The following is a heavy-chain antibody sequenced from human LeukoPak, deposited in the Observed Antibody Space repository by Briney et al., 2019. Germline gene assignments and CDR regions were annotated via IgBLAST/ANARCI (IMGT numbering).Heavy chain of an antibody. Sequence: SETLSLTCTVSGGSISGYYWSWIRQPPGKGLEWIGYIFYSGSTNYNPSLKSRVTISADTSKNQFSLRLTSVTAADTAVYYCARGGASSNWFDPWGQGTLVTVSS. CDR1: GGSISGYY. CDR3: ARGGASSNWFDP. D-gene: IGHD4/OR15-4a*01. CDR2: IFYSGST. J-gene: IGHJ5*02. V-gene: IGHV4-59*01.